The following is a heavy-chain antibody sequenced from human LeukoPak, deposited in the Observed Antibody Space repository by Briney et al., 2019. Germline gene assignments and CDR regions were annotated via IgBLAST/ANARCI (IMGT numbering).Heavy chain of an antibody. CDR2: INHSGST. Sequence: PSETLSLTCAVYGGSFSGYYWSWIRQPPGKGLEWIGEINHSGSTNYNPSLKSRVTISVDTSKNQFSLKLSSVTAADTAVYYCARTTNVLRYPFDYWGQGTLVTVSS. CDR3: ARTTNVLRYPFDY. D-gene: IGHD3-9*01. CDR1: GGSFSGYY. V-gene: IGHV4-34*01. J-gene: IGHJ4*02.